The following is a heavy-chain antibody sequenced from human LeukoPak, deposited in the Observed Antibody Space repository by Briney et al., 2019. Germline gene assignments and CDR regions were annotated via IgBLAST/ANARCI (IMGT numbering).Heavy chain of an antibody. J-gene: IGHJ6*02. CDR1: GGTFSSYA. CDR2: IIPIFGIA. V-gene: IGHV1-69*04. Sequence: SVKVSCKASGGTFSSYAISWVRQAPGQGLEWMGRIIPIFGIANYAQKFQGRVTITADKSTSTAYMELSGLRSEDTAVYYCARSYYDSSGYYYSHLNYYYGMDVWGQGTTVTVSS. D-gene: IGHD3-22*01. CDR3: ARSYYDSSGYYYSHLNYYYGMDV.